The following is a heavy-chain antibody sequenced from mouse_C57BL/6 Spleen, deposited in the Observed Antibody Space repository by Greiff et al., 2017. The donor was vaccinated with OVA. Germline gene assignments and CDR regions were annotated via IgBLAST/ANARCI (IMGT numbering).Heavy chain of an antibody. CDR3: VRQYYGNWGYAMDY. D-gene: IGHD2-1*01. CDR1: GFSFNTYA. V-gene: IGHV10-1*01. CDR2: IRSKSNNYAT. Sequence: EVHLVESGGGLVQPKGSLKLSCAASGFSFNTYAMNWVRQAPGKGLEWVARIRSKSNNYATYYADSVKDRFTISRDDSESMLYLQMNNLKTEDTAMYYCVRQYYGNWGYAMDYWGQGTSVTVSS. J-gene: IGHJ4*01.